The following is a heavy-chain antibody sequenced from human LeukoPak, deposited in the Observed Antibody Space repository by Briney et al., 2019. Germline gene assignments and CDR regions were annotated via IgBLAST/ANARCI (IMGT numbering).Heavy chain of an antibody. CDR1: GFTLSSYW. D-gene: IGHD4-17*01. Sequence: PGGSLRLSCAASGFTLSSYWMSWVRQAPGKGLEWVANIKQDGSEKYYVDSVKGRFTISRDNAKNSLYLQMNSLRAEDTAVYYCARESGSVTSEVDFDYWGQGTLVTVSS. CDR2: IKQDGSEK. CDR3: ARESGSVTSEVDFDY. V-gene: IGHV3-7*01. J-gene: IGHJ4*02.